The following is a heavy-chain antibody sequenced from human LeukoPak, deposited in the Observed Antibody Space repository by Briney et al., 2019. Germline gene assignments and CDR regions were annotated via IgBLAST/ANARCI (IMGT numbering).Heavy chain of an antibody. V-gene: IGHV1-8*01. CDR3: ARQDRGYSYGPNWFDP. J-gene: IGHJ5*02. CDR2: MNPNSGNT. D-gene: IGHD5-18*01. CDR1: GYTFTSYD. Sequence: HGASVKVSCKASGYTFTSYDINWVRQATGQGLEWMGWMNPNSGNTGYAQKFQGRVTMTRNTSISTAYMELRSLRYEDTAVYYCARQDRGYSYGPNWFDPWGQGTLVTVSS.